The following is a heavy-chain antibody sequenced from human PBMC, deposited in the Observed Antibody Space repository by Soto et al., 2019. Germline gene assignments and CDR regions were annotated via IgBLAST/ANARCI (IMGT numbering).Heavy chain of an antibody. V-gene: IGHV3-23*01. CDR3: AKDRQIVVVPAAPPNDFDY. CDR2: ISGSGGST. CDR1: GFTFSSYA. Sequence: GGSLRLSCAASGFTFSSYAMSWVRQAPGKGLEWVSAISGSGGSTYYADSVKGRFTISRDNSKNTLYLQMNSLRAEDTAVYYCAKDRQIVVVPAAPPNDFDYWGQGTLVTVSS. J-gene: IGHJ4*02. D-gene: IGHD2-2*01.